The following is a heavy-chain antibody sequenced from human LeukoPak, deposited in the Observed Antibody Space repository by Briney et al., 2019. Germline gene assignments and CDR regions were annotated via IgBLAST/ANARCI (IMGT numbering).Heavy chain of an antibody. CDR2: IYYSGST. CDR1: GGSISSYY. CDR3: ARDKEGTSCYDY. J-gene: IGHJ4*02. D-gene: IGHD2-2*01. V-gene: IGHV4-59*01. Sequence: SETLSLTCTVSGGSISSYYWSWIRQSPGKGLEWIGFIYYSGSTTYNPSLKSRVTISVDTSKNQFSLKLTSVTAADTVVYFCARDKEGTSCYDYWGQGTLVTVSS.